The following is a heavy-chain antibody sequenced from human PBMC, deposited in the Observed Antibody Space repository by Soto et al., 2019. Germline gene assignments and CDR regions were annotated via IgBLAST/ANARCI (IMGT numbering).Heavy chain of an antibody. D-gene: IGHD2-15*01. CDR2: IKQDGREK. J-gene: IGHJ6*04. Sequence: PGGSLRLSCAASGFTFSSYDMSWVRQAPGKGLEWVANIKQDGREKYYVDSVKGRFTISRDNAKNSLYLQMNSLRAEDTAVYYCARAIARAMDVWGKGTTVTVSS. V-gene: IGHV3-7*04. CDR1: GFTFSSYD. CDR3: ARAIARAMDV.